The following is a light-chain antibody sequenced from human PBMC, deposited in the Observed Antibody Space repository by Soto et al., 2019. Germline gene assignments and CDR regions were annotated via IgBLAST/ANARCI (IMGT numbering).Light chain of an antibody. CDR2: SAS. CDR3: QQYYSYPWT. Sequence: AIRMTQSPSSLSASTGDRVTINCRASQGISSYLAWYQQNPWKAPKLLIYSASTLQSGDPSRFSGSGSGTDFTLTISCLHSEDFATYYCQQYYSYPWTFGQGTKVEIK. CDR1: QGISSY. V-gene: IGKV1-8*01. J-gene: IGKJ1*01.